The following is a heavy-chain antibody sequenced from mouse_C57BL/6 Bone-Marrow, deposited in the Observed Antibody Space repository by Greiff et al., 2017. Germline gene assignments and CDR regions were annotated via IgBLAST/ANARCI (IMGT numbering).Heavy chain of an antibody. CDR2: IDPANGNT. Sequence: VHVKQSVAELVRPGASVKLSCTASGFNITNTYMHWVKQRPEQGLEWIGTIDPANGNTKYAPKFQGKAPITAVTSSNTAYLQLSSLTSEDTAVYYCARGGGAFDYWGQGTTLTVSS. CDR1: GFNITNTY. CDR3: ARGGGAFDY. J-gene: IGHJ2*01. V-gene: IGHV14-3*01. D-gene: IGHD1-1*02.